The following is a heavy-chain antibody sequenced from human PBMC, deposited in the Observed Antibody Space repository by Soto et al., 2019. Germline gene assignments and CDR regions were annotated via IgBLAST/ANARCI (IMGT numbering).Heavy chain of an antibody. Sequence: VQLVESGGGVVQPGRSLRLSCAASGFTFSDYAMHWVRQAPGKGLEWVAVVSHDGSHTHYADSVKGRFTVSGDSSKNTVSLEMTSLRAEDTAVYYCATGGRQWLVTSDFNYWGQGARVTVSS. CDR2: VSHDGSHT. CDR3: ATGGRQWLVTSDFNY. D-gene: IGHD6-19*01. CDR1: GFTFSDYA. J-gene: IGHJ4*02. V-gene: IGHV3-30*03.